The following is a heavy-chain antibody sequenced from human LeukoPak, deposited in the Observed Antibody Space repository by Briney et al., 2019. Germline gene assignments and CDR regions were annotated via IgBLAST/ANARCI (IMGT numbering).Heavy chain of an antibody. Sequence: ASVKVSCKASGYTLTGYYMHWVRQAPGQGLEWMGWINPNSGDTNYAQNFQGRVTMTRDTSITTSYLELRSLRSDDTAVYYCAREAHCSSASCETDFWGQGTLVTVSP. CDR1: GYTLTGYY. J-gene: IGHJ4*02. V-gene: IGHV1-2*02. D-gene: IGHD2-2*01. CDR2: INPNSGDT. CDR3: AREAHCSSASCETDF.